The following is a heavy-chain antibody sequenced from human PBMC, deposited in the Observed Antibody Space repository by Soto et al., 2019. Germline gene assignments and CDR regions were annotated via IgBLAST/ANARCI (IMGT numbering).Heavy chain of an antibody. CDR2: IYHSGST. V-gene: IGHV4-4*02. CDR3: AREMATVTYFDY. J-gene: IGHJ4*02. Sequence: QVQLQESGPGLVKPSGTLSLTCAVSSGSISSSNWWSWVRQPPGKGLEWIGEIYHSGSTNYNPSLKGRVTITVDKSKNQFSLKLSSVTAADTAVYYCAREMATVTYFDYWGQGTLVTVSS. D-gene: IGHD4-17*01. CDR1: SGSISSSNW.